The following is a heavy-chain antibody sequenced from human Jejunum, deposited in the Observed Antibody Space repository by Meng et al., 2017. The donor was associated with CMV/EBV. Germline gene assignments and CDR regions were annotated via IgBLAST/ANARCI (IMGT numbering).Heavy chain of an antibody. V-gene: IGHV1-2*02. CDR1: GYSLIDSY. J-gene: IGHJ5*02. CDR2: VNPTTGVT. Sequence: SGYSLIDSYVHWVRQAPGQGLEWMCWVNPTTGVTTYAQRFRGRVSMTRDTSINTVYLELSRLTPDDTAMYYCTRDQMVLGTIYHWFDPWGQGTLVTVS. CDR3: TRDQMVLGTIYHWFDP. D-gene: IGHD1-1*01.